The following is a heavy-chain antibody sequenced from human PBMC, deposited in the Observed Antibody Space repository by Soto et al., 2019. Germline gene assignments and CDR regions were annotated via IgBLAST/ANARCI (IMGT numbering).Heavy chain of an antibody. V-gene: IGHV3-30-3*01. Sequence: HPGGSLRLSCAASGFTFSSYAMHWVRQAPGKGLEWVAVISYDGSNKYYADSVKGRFTISRDNSKNTLYLQMNSLRAEDTAVYYCARDSRWLHKFYYYYGMDVWGQGTTVTVSS. J-gene: IGHJ6*02. CDR2: ISYDGSNK. D-gene: IGHD5-12*01. CDR1: GFTFSSYA. CDR3: ARDSRWLHKFYYYYGMDV.